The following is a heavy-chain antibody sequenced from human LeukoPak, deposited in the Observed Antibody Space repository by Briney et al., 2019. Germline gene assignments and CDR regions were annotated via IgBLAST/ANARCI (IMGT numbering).Heavy chain of an antibody. CDR2: ITSGGDYI. Sequence: GGSLRLSCAASGFTFRDYNMNWVRQAPGKGQEWVSSITSGGDYIYYADSVKGRFTTSRDNAKNSLSLQLNSLRVEDTAVYYCARGHYDVLAASYKWTPDYWGQGTLVTVSS. D-gene: IGHD3-9*01. V-gene: IGHV3-21*01. CDR1: GFTFRDYN. J-gene: IGHJ4*02. CDR3: ARGHYDVLAASYKWTPDY.